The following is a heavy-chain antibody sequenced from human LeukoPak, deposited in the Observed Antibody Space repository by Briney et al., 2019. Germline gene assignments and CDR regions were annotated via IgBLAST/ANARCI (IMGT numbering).Heavy chain of an antibody. Sequence: SETLSLTCTVSGGSISGYYWSWIRQPARKGLEWIGRIYPSGSTNYNPSLKSRVTMSVDKSKNQSSLQLSSVTAADTAVYYCARGGYSASGSYYYWGQGTLVTVSS. J-gene: IGHJ4*02. CDR1: GGSISGYY. V-gene: IGHV4-4*07. D-gene: IGHD3-10*01. CDR2: IYPSGST. CDR3: ARGGYSASGSYYY.